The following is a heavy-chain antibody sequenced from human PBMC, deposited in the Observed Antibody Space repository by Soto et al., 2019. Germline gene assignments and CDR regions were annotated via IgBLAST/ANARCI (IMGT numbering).Heavy chain of an antibody. Sequence: GGSLRLSCAASGFTFSSYGMHWVRQAPGKGLEWVAAILDGGSSTYYADSVKGRFTISRDNSKSTLYLQMNSLRAEDTALYYCAKGRSYYYYYGVDVWGQGTTVTVSS. CDR1: GFTFSSYG. CDR3: AKGRSYYYYYGVDV. J-gene: IGHJ6*02. V-gene: IGHV3-30*18. CDR2: ILDGGSST.